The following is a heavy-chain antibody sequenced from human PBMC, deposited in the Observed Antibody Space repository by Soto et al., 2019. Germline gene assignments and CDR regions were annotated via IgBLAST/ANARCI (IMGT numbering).Heavy chain of an antibody. V-gene: IGHV4-30-2*01. CDR2: IYHSGST. CDR3: ASYGDHYFVY. J-gene: IGHJ4*02. Sequence: SETLSLTCAVSGGSISSGGYSWSWIRHPQGKGLEWIGYIYHSGSTYYNPSLKSRVTISVDRSKNQFSLKLSSVTAADTAVYYCASYGDHYFVYRGEGIPITVS. D-gene: IGHD4-17*01. CDR1: GGSISSGGYS.